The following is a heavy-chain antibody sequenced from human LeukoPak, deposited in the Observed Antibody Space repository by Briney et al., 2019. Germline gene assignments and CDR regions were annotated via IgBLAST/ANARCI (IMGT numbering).Heavy chain of an antibody. CDR2: ISYDGSNK. V-gene: IGHV3-30-3*01. CDR3: ARALPLRFQGSSPDY. Sequence: PGRSLRLSCAASGFTFSSYAMHWVRQAPGKGLEWVAVISYDGSNKYYADSVKGRFTISRDNSKNTLYLQMNSLRAEDTAVYYCARALPLRFQGSSPDYWGQGTLVTVSS. D-gene: IGHD5/OR15-5a*01. J-gene: IGHJ4*02. CDR1: GFTFSSYA.